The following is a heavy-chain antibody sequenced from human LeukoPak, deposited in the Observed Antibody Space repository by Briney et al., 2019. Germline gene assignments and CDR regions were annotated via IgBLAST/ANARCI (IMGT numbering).Heavy chain of an antibody. Sequence: PSETLSLTCTVSGGSISSYYWSWIRQLAGKGLEWIGRIYTSGSTNYNPSLKSRVTMSVDTSKNQFSLKLSSVTAADTAVYYCARVYDPRRPGSYYGGNSAYYYYYMDVWGKGTTVTVSS. CDR2: IYTSGST. CDR3: ARVYDPRRPGSYYGGNSAYYYYYMDV. J-gene: IGHJ6*03. CDR1: GGSISSYY. V-gene: IGHV4-4*07. D-gene: IGHD4-23*01.